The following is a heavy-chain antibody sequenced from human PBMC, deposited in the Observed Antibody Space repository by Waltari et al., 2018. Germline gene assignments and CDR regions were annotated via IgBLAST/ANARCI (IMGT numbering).Heavy chain of an antibody. D-gene: IGHD3-10*01. CDR1: GYTFTDYY. CDR3: ATHLYGSGSYWPEYFQH. J-gene: IGHJ1*01. CDR2: VDPEDGET. Sequence: EVQLVQSGAEVKKPGATVKISCKASGYTFTDYYMHWVQQAPGKGLEWMGRVDPEDGETIYAEKVQGRVTITADTSTDTAYMELSSLRSEDTAVYYCATHLYGSGSYWPEYFQHWGQGTLVTVSS. V-gene: IGHV1-69-2*01.